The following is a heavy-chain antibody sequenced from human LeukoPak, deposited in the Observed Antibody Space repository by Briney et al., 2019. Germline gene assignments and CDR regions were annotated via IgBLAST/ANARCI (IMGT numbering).Heavy chain of an antibody. CDR2: IYYSGST. V-gene: IGHV4-59*01. CDR1: GGSISSYY. CDR3: ARAYPYCSSTSCYSMHMDV. D-gene: IGHD2-2*01. J-gene: IGHJ6*03. Sequence: PSETLSLTCTVSGGSISSYYWNWIRQPPGKGLEWIGYIYYSGSTNYNPSLKSRVTISVDTSKKQFSLKLSSVTAADTAVYYCARAYPYCSSTSCYSMHMDVWGKGTTVTVSS.